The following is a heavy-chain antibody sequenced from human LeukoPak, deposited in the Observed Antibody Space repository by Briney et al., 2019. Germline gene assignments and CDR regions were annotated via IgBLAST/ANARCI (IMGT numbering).Heavy chain of an antibody. D-gene: IGHD1-26*01. V-gene: IGHV3-23*01. Sequence: PGGSLRLSCAASGFTFNTYAMSWVRQAPGKGLEWVSTIYTTHFTYRADSVKGRFTVSRDDSKNTLYLQMNSLRAEDTALYYCAKDYLKGNGIYDAFDVWGQGTMVTVSS. CDR3: AKDYLKGNGIYDAFDV. CDR2: IYTTHFT. CDR1: GFTFNTYA. J-gene: IGHJ3*01.